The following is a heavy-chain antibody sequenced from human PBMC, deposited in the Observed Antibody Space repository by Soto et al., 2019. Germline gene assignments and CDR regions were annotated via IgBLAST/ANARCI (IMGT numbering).Heavy chain of an antibody. V-gene: IGHV1-58*01. Sequence: AGGSLKLSCAASGFTFTSSSVQWVRQARGQRPEWIRWIVVGSGNTNYAQKFQERVTIPRDMSTSTAYMELISLRSEDTAVYYCARKPPITVTTPTGDYWGQGTLVTVSS. CDR1: GFTFTSSS. CDR3: ARKPPITVTTPTGDY. CDR2: IVVGSGNT. J-gene: IGHJ4*02. D-gene: IGHD4-17*01.